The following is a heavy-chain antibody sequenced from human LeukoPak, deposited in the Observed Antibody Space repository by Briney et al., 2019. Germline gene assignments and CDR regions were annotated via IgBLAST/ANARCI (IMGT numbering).Heavy chain of an antibody. CDR3: ARGGYSSSWYGKTEYYFDY. CDR2: IIISSSYI. CDR1: RFTFSSYS. V-gene: IGHV3-21*01. Sequence: PGRSLRLSCAPSRFTFSSYSMNSVSQPPGNWLEWVSSIIISSSYIYYADSVKGRFIISRDNAKNSLYLQMNSLRAEDTAVYYCARGGYSSSWYGKTEYYFDYWGQGTLVTVSS. J-gene: IGHJ4*02. D-gene: IGHD6-13*01.